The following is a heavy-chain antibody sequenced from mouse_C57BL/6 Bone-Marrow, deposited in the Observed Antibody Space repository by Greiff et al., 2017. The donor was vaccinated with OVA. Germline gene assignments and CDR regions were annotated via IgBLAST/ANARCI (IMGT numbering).Heavy chain of an antibody. Sequence: VQLQQSGAELVKPGASVKLSCKASGYTFTSYWMQWVKQRPGQGLEWIGEIDPSDSYTNYNQKFKGKATLTVDTSSSTAYMQLSSLTSEDSAVYYCARGRQLRFWFAYWGQGTLVTVSA. J-gene: IGHJ3*01. CDR2: IDPSDSYT. D-gene: IGHD3-2*02. CDR1: GYTFTSYW. CDR3: ARGRQLRFWFAY. V-gene: IGHV1-50*01.